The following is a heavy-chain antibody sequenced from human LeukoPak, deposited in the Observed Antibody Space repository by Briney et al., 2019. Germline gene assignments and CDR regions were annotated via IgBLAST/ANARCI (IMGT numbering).Heavy chain of an antibody. CDR2: IFHDGTT. CDR3: ARLSYSSSWPLDY. D-gene: IGHD6-13*01. V-gene: IGHV4-4*02. J-gene: IGHJ4*02. Sequence: PSGTLSLTCAVSGGSISSSNWWSWVRQPPGKGLEWIGDIFHDGTTNFNPSLKSRLTLSTDKSKNQFSLKLSSVTAADTAVYYCARLSYSSSWPLDYWGQGTLVTVSS. CDR1: GGSISSSNW.